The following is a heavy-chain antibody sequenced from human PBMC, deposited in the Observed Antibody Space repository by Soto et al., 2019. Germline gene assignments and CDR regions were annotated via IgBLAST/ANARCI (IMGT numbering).Heavy chain of an antibody. CDR3: AKDPGEDTYWFDY. D-gene: IGHD2-8*02. CDR1: GFTFSSYA. J-gene: IGHJ4*02. V-gene: IGHV3-23*01. CDR2: ISGSGGST. Sequence: EVQVLESGGGLVQPGGSLRLSCAASGFTFSSYAMSWVRQAPGKGLEWVSSISGSGGSTYYADSVKGRFTISRDNSKNTLYLQMNSLGAEDTAVYYCAKDPGEDTYWFDYWGQGTLVTVSS.